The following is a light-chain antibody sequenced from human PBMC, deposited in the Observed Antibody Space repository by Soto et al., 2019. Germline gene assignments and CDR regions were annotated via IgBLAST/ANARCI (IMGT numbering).Light chain of an antibody. CDR2: AAS. J-gene: IGKJ1*01. Sequence: DIQMTQSPSSLSASVGDRVTITCRASQSISSYLNWYQQKPGKAPKLLIYAASSLQSGVPSRFSGSRSGTDFTLTISSLQPEDFATYYCHQSYSTPPWTFGQGTKVEIK. CDR3: HQSYSTPPWT. V-gene: IGKV1-39*01. CDR1: QSISSY.